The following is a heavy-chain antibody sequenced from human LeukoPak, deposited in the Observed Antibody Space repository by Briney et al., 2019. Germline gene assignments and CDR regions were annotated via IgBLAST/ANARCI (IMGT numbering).Heavy chain of an antibody. J-gene: IGHJ4*02. CDR3: ARARIVVVTAILGY. D-gene: IGHD2-21*02. V-gene: IGHV1-2*02. Sequence: ASVKVSCKASGYTFTGYYMHWVRQAAGQGLEWMGWINPNSGGTNYAQKFQGRVTMTRDTSISTAYMELSRLRSDDTAVYYCARARIVVVTAILGYWGQGTLVTVSS. CDR2: INPNSGGT. CDR1: GYTFTGYY.